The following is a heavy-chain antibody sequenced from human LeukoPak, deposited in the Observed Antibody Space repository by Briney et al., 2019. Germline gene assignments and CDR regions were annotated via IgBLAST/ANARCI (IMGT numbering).Heavy chain of an antibody. CDR1: GFTFSSYS. Sequence: PGGSLRLFCAASGFTFSSYSMNWVRQAPGKGLEGVSSISSSSSYIYYADSVKGRFTIYRHNAKNTLYLQKKSQRADDTAVYYCARGGFDWLFSHDQYYYFMDVWRKGNAVRVSS. J-gene: IGHJ6*04. CDR3: ARGGFDWLFSHDQYYYFMDV. V-gene: IGHV3-21*01. CDR2: ISSSSSYI. D-gene: IGHD3-9*01.